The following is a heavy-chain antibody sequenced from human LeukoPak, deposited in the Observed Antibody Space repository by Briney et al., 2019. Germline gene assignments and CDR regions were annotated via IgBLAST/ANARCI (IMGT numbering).Heavy chain of an antibody. D-gene: IGHD6-19*01. V-gene: IGHV3-11*04. CDR1: GFTFSDYY. J-gene: IGHJ4*02. Sequence: GGSLRLSCAASGFTFSDYYMSWIRQAPGKGLEWVSYISSSGSTIYYADPVKGRFTISRDNAKNSLYLQMNSLRVEDTAVYYCARDPQWLAKGVYWGQGTLVTVSS. CDR3: ARDPQWLAKGVY. CDR2: ISSSGSTI.